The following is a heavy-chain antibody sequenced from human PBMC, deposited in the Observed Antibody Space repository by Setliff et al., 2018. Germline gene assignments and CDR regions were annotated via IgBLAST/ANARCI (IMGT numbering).Heavy chain of an antibody. CDR3: ARDWRHKAMDV. CDR2: ISNGGGSFE. Sequence: LSLTCTVYGGSFSGYYMAWVRQSPGKGLEWISYISNGGGSFEYYADSVKGRFTISRDYAKNSLYLQVNSLRAEDTAVYYCARDWRHKAMDVWGQGTTVTVSS. CDR1: GGSFSGYY. J-gene: IGHJ6*02. D-gene: IGHD2-21*01. V-gene: IGHV3-11*04.